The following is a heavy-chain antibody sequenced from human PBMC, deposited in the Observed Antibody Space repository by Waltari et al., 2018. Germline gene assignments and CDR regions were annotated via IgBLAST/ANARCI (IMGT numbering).Heavy chain of an antibody. V-gene: IGHV3-48*04. CDR1: GFTFSSYS. J-gene: IGHJ4*02. Sequence: EVQLVESGGGLVQPGGSLRLSCAASGFTFSSYSMNWVRQAPGKGLEWVSYISSSSSTIYYADSVKGRFTISRDNAKNSLNLQMNSLRAEDTAVYYCARASWYYGSGTARGYFDYWGQGTLVTVSS. D-gene: IGHD3-10*01. CDR2: ISSSSSTI. CDR3: ARASWYYGSGTARGYFDY.